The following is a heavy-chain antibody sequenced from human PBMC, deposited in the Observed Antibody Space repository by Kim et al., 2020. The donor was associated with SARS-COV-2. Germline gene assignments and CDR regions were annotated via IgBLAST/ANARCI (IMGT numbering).Heavy chain of an antibody. V-gene: IGHV4-39*01. D-gene: IGHD6-6*01. J-gene: IGHJ5*02. CDR1: GGSISSSSYY. CDR2: IYYRGST. CDR3: ARHGPFGWQLVYNWFDP. Sequence: SETLSLTCNVSGGSISSSSYYWGWSRQPPGRGLECMGSIYYRGSTYYNPSLKSRVTISVNTSKNQFSLKLSFVTAADTAVYYCARHGPFGWQLVYNWFDPWGQGTLVTVSS.